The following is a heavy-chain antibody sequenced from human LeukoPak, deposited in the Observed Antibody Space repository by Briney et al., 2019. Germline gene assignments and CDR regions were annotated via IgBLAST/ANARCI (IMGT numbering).Heavy chain of an antibody. V-gene: IGHV1-24*01. CDR1: GYTLTELS. J-gene: IGHJ4*02. Sequence: PVASVKVSCKVSGYTLTELSMHWVRQAPGKGLGWMGGFDPEDGETIYAQKFQGRVTMTEDTSTDTAYMELSSLRSEDTAVYYCATAFWSGYTDPDYWGQGTLVTVSS. CDR2: FDPEDGET. CDR3: ATAFWSGYTDPDY. D-gene: IGHD3-3*01.